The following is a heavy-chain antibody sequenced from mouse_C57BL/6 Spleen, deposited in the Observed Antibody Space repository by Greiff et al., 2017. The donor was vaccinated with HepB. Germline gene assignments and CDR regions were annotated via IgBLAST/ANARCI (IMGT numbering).Heavy chain of an antibody. J-gene: IGHJ4*01. D-gene: IGHD1-1*01. CDR3: ARETVITTVVATYYYAMDY. CDR2: INPNNGGT. CDR1: GYTFTDYY. V-gene: IGHV1-26*01. Sequence: EVQLQQSGPELVKPGASVKISCKASGYTFTDYYMNWVKQSHGKSLEWIGDINPNNGGTSYNQKFKGKATLTVDKSSSTAYMELRSLTSEDSAVYYCARETVITTVVATYYYAMDYWGQGTSVTVSS.